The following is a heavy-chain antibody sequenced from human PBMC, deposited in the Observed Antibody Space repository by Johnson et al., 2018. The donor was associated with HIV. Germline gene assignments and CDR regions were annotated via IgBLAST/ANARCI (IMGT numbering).Heavy chain of an antibody. CDR2: INSDGSST. V-gene: IGHV3-74*02. Sequence: VQLVESGGGLVQPGGSLRLSCAASGFTFSSYWMHWVRQAPGKGLVWVSRINSDGSSTSYADSVKGRFTISRDNSKNTLYLQMNSLGAEDTAVYYCARALTTDAFDIWGQGTMVTVSS. J-gene: IGHJ3*02. D-gene: IGHD4-17*01. CDR1: GFTFSSYW. CDR3: ARALTTDAFDI.